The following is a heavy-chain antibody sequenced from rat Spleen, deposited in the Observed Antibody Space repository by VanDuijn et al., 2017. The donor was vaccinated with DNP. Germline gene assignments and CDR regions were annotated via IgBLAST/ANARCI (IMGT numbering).Heavy chain of an antibody. CDR2: IIYDGSRT. CDR3: ARRNNYDY. D-gene: IGHD1-10*01. V-gene: IGHV5-29*01. J-gene: IGHJ2*01. Sequence: EVQLVESGGGPVQPGRSLKLSCVASGFIFSNYWMTWIRQAPKKGLEWVATIIYDGSRTYYRDSVKGRFTISRDNAKSTLYLQMDSLRSEDTATYYCARRNNYDYWGQGVMVTVSS. CDR1: GFIFSNYW.